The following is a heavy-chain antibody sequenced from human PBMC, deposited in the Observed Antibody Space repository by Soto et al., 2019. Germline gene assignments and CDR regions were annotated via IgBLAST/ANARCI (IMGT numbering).Heavy chain of an antibody. CDR1: GYSFAGYW. J-gene: IGHJ6*02. V-gene: IGHV5-10-1*01. CDR2: IDPSDSQT. D-gene: IGHD3-10*01. Sequence: GESLKISCKGSGYSFAGYWITWVRQKPGKGLEWMGRIDPSDSQTYYSPSFRGHVTISATKSISTAYLQWSSLKASDTAMYYCARYTMVRGVITHYYGMDVWGQGTTVTVSS. CDR3: ARYTMVRGVITHYYGMDV.